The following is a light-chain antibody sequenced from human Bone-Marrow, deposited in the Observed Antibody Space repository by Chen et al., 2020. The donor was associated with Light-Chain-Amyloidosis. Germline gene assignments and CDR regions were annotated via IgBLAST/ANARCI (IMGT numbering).Light chain of an antibody. Sequence: QSALTQPASVSGSPGQSITISCTGTSSDVGGYNYASWYQQHPGKAPNLMIYDVSNRPSGVSNRFSGSKSGNTASLTISGLQAEDEADYYCSSYTSSSTLVFGGGTKLTVL. J-gene: IGLJ2*01. CDR2: DVS. CDR3: SSYTSSSTLV. CDR1: SSDVGGYNY. V-gene: IGLV2-14*01.